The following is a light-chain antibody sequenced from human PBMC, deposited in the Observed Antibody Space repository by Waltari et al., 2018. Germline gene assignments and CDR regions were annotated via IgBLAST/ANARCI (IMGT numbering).Light chain of an antibody. Sequence: QSALTQPASVSGSPGQSITISCTGTSRDVGGYNHVPWYQQHPGKAPKLMIYEVSNRPSGVSNRFSGSKSGNTASLTISGLQAEDEADYYCSSYTSSSTLVFGGGTKLTVL. CDR2: EVS. V-gene: IGLV2-14*01. J-gene: IGLJ2*01. CDR1: SRDVGGYNH. CDR3: SSYTSSSTLV.